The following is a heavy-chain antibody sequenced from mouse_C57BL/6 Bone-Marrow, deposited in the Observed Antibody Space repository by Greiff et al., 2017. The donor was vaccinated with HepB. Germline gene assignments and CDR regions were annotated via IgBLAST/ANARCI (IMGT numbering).Heavy chain of an antibody. CDR3: AYRRVIYYDYDVWYFDV. Sequence: QVQLQQPGAELVRPGTSVKLSCKASGYTFTSYWMHWVKQRPGQGLEWIGVIDPSDSYTNYNQKFKGKATLTVDTSSSTAYMQLSSLTSEDSAVYYCAYRRVIYYDYDVWYFDVWGTGTTVTVSS. J-gene: IGHJ1*03. D-gene: IGHD2-4*01. CDR2: IDPSDSYT. CDR1: GYTFTSYW. V-gene: IGHV1-59*01.